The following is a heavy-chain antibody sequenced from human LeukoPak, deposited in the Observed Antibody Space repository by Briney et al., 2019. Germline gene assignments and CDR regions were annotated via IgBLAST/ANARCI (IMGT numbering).Heavy chain of an antibody. CDR2: VSGRNDAT. CDR3: ARDWYCGDGSCNDCFDP. V-gene: IGHV1-18*01. Sequence: ASVKVSCKASGYTFSNYGISWVRQAPGQGLKWLGWVSGRNDATTYAQNFQGRVTMTADTSTGTAYMELTSLRSDDTAIYYCARDWYCGDGSCNDCFDPWGQGTLVTVSS. J-gene: IGHJ5*02. CDR1: GYTFSNYG. D-gene: IGHD2-15*01.